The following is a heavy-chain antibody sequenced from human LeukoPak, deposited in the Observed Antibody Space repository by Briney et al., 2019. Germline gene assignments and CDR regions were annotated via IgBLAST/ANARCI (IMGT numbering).Heavy chain of an antibody. V-gene: IGHV3-49*04. J-gene: IGHJ4*02. CDR1: GFTFGDYP. CDR2: IRSKAYGGTT. CDR3: IGEGTPDY. D-gene: IGHD1-7*01. Sequence: GGSLRLSCLASGFTFGDYPMSWVRQAPGKGLEWVGSIRSKAYGGTTEYAASVKGRFTISRDDSKSIAYLQMNSLKTEDTAVYYCIGEGTPDYWGQGSLVTVSS.